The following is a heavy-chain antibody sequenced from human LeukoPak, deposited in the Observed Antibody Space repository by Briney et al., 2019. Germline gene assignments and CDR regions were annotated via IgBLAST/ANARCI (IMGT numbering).Heavy chain of an antibody. J-gene: IGHJ6*03. CDR1: GFTFSSYA. D-gene: IGHD2-2*01. V-gene: IGHV3-30-3*01. CDR3: ARATYCSSTSCYLGRNYYYYMDV. CDR2: ISYDGSNK. Sequence: GGSLRLSCAASGFTFSSYAMHWVRQAPGRGLEWVAVISYDGSNKYYADSVKGRFTISRDNSKNTLYLQMNSLRAEDTAVYYCARATYCSSTSCYLGRNYYYYMDVWGKGTTVTVSS.